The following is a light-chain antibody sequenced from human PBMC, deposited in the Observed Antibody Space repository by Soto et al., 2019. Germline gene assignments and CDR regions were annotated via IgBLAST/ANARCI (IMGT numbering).Light chain of an antibody. CDR3: QQRSNSHT. J-gene: IGKJ4*01. CDR2: EAS. CDR1: QSVSSY. Sequence: IGFTKYPATLSLSPGERAPLSFRASQSVSSYLAWYQQKPCQAPRVLIYEASNRATGIPARFSGSVSGTDCALTISSLAPEDFAVYIWQQRSNSHTLGGGTKVDIK. V-gene: IGKV3-11*01.